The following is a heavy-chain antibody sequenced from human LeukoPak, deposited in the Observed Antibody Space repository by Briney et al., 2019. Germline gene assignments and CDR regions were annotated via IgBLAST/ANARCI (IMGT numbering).Heavy chain of an antibody. CDR2: ISAYNGNT. Sequence: ASVKVSCKASGYTFTSYGISWVRQAPGQGLEWMGWISAYNGNTNYAQKLQGRVTVTTDTSTSTAYMELRSLRSDDTAVYYCARDTLVRGVYYYYYMDVWGKGTTVTVSS. CDR3: ARDTLVRGVYYYYYMDV. J-gene: IGHJ6*03. CDR1: GYTFTSYG. D-gene: IGHD3-10*01. V-gene: IGHV1-18*01.